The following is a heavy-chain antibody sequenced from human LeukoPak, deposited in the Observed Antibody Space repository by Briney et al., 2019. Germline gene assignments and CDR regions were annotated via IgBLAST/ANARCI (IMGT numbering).Heavy chain of an antibody. V-gene: IGHV4-30-2*01. CDR3: ARGTGNWNYGV. J-gene: IGHJ4*02. D-gene: IGHD1-7*01. CDR1: GGSISSGGYY. Sequence: SETLSLTCTVSGGSISSGGYYWSWIRQPPGKGLEWIGYIYHSGSTYYNPSLKSRVTISVDRPNKKFSLRLRSVSAADTAVYYCARGTGNWNYGVWGRGTLIIVSS. CDR2: IYHSGST.